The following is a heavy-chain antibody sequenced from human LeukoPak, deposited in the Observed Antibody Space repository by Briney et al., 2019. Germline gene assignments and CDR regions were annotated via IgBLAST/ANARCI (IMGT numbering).Heavy chain of an antibody. Sequence: GGSLRLSCAASGFTFSNAWMSCVRQAPGKGLEWVGRIKSKTDGGTTDYAAPVKGRFTISRDDSKNTLYLQMNSLKTEDTAVYYCTTDPGYCTNGVCYAFDYWGQGTLVTVSS. CDR2: IKSKTDGGTT. V-gene: IGHV3-15*01. CDR1: GFTFSNAW. J-gene: IGHJ4*02. D-gene: IGHD2-8*01. CDR3: TTDPGYCTNGVCYAFDY.